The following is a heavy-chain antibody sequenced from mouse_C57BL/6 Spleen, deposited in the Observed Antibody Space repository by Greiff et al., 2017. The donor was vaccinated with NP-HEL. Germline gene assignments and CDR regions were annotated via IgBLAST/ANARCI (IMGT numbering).Heavy chain of an antibody. CDR3: ARTGQLRPLFAY. J-gene: IGHJ3*01. V-gene: IGHV2-2*01. D-gene: IGHD3-2*02. Sequence: VQLQQSGPGLVQPSQSLSITCTVSGFSLTSYGVHWVRQSPGKGLEWLGVIWSGGSTDYNAAFISRLSISKDNSKSQVFFKMNSLQADDTAINYCARTGQLRPLFAYWGQGTLVTVSA. CDR1: GFSLTSYG. CDR2: IWSGGST.